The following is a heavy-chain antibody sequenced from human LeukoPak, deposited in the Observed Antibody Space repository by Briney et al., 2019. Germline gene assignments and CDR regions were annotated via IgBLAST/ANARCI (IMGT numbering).Heavy chain of an antibody. D-gene: IGHD3-22*01. Sequence: ASVKVCCKASGYTFTGYYMHWVRQAPGQGVEWMGWINPNSGGTNYAQKFQGRVTMTTDTSTSTAYMELRSLRSDDTAVYYCARILSSGYYYFDYWGQGTLVTVSS. CDR3: ARILSSGYYYFDY. CDR2: INPNSGGT. CDR1: GYTFTGYY. V-gene: IGHV1-2*02. J-gene: IGHJ4*02.